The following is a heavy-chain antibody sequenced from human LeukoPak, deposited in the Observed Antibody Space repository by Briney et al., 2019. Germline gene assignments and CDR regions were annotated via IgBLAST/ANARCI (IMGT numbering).Heavy chain of an antibody. D-gene: IGHD3-22*01. CDR2: ISAYNGNT. Sequence: ASVKVSCKASGYTFTSYGISWVRQAPGQGLEWMGWISAYNGNTNYAQKFQGRVTMTSDTSISTAYMELSRLTSDDTAVYYCARGKTDYYDSTAYRFDPWGQGTLVTVSS. J-gene: IGHJ5*02. CDR1: GYTFTSYG. CDR3: ARGKTDYYDSTAYRFDP. V-gene: IGHV1-18*01.